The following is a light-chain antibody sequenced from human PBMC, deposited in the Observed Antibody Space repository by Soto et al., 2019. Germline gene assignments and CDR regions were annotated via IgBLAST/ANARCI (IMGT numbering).Light chain of an antibody. CDR2: DAS. CDR3: QQYENYWT. CDR1: QSISSW. Sequence: IHVNPSPSTLSATALYRFTISFRASQSISSWLAWYQHKPGKAPKLLIYDASNLDSGVPSRFSGSGSGTEFSLTISNLQPDDCATYYCQQYENYWTFGQGTKVDI. J-gene: IGKJ1*01. V-gene: IGKV1-5*01.